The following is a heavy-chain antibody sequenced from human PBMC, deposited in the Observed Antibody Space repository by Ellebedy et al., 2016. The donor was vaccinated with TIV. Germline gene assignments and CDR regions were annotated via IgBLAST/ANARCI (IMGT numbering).Heavy chain of an antibody. CDR2: IVGSGA. CDR1: GFTFSPYA. V-gene: IGHV3-23*01. CDR3: AKDRTSGDGYWVFDS. Sequence: PGGSLRLSCAASGFTFSPYAMAWVLQAPGKGLEWVSGIVGSGAEKYADSVKGRFTISRDKSKRTVDLQMRSVRAEETAVYFCAKDRTSGDGYWVFDSWGQGTMVSVSS. J-gene: IGHJ4*02. D-gene: IGHD2-21*02.